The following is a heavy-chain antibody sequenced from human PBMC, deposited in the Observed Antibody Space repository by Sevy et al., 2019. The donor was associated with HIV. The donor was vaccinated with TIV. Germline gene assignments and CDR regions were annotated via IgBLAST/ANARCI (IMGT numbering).Heavy chain of an antibody. D-gene: IGHD5-12*01. CDR2: VYYTGLT. Sequence: SETLSLTCSASGGSITSSNYYWGWIRQPPGKGLEWIGSVYYTGLTYSNPSLKSRVTISVDTSKNQFSLNLNSVTAADTAIYYCAREPGGYDYDYGMDVWGQGTTVTVSS. V-gene: IGHV4-39*02. CDR1: GGSITSSNYY. J-gene: IGHJ6*02. CDR3: AREPGGYDYDYGMDV.